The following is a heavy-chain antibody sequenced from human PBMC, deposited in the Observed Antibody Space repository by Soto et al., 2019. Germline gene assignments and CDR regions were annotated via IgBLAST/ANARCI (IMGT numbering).Heavy chain of an antibody. CDR2: IYHSGST. D-gene: IGHD6-19*01. Sequence: SETLSLTCAVSGGSISSSNWWSWVRQPPGKGLEWIGEIYHSGSTNYNPSLKSRVTISVDKSKNQFSLKLSPVTAADTAVYYCARDGSGSRGSFDYWGQGTLVTVSS. V-gene: IGHV4-4*02. CDR3: ARDGSGSRGSFDY. CDR1: GGSISSSNW. J-gene: IGHJ4*02.